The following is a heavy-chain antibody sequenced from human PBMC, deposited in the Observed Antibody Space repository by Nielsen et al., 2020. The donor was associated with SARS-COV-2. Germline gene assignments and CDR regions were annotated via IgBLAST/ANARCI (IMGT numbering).Heavy chain of an antibody. Sequence: GESLKISCAASGFTFSSYWMHWVRQAPGKGLVWVSRINSDGSSTSYADFVKGRFAISRDNAKNSLYLQMNSLRAEDTAVYYCARVSSMWLTYMDVWGQGTLVTVSS. V-gene: IGHV3-74*01. J-gene: IGHJ6*02. CDR1: GFTFSSYW. CDR3: ARVSSMWLTYMDV. D-gene: IGHD6-19*01. CDR2: INSDGSST.